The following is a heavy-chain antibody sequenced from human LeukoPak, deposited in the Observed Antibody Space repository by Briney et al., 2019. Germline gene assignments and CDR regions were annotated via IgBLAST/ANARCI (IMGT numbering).Heavy chain of an antibody. D-gene: IGHD4-17*01. Sequence: SETLSLTCAVYGGSFSVYYWSWIRQPPGKGLEWIGEINHSGSTNYNPSLKSRVTISVDTSKNQFSLKLSSVTAADTAVYYCARARDYGDYPDYWGQGALVTVSS. CDR3: ARARDYGDYPDY. CDR2: INHSGST. V-gene: IGHV4-34*01. J-gene: IGHJ4*02. CDR1: GGSFSVYY.